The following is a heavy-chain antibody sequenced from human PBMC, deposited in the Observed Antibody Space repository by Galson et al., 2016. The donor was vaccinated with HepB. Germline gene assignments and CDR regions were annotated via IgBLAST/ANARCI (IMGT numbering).Heavy chain of an antibody. J-gene: IGHJ5*02. CDR3: ARASISYYFDTTGHYSTRNNWFDP. V-gene: IGHV3-48*04. Sequence: SLRLSCAASGFTFSSYSMNWVRQTPGKGLEWVSYISTSGSTIYYADSVKGRFFISRDNARNSLYLHMNSLRAEDTAVYYCARASISYYFDTTGHYSTRNNWFDPWGQGPLVTVSS. D-gene: IGHD3-22*01. CDR2: ISTSGSTI. CDR1: GFTFSSYS.